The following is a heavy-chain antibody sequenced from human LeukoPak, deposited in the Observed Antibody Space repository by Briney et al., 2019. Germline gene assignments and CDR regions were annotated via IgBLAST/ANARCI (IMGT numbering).Heavy chain of an antibody. CDR1: GYSINSDSY. D-gene: IGHD6-19*01. Sequence: SETLSLTCAVSGYSINSDSYWAWIRQPPGKGLEWIGSVYHSGSTYYNASLKSRITISVDTSKNQFSLKLSSVTAADTAVYYCARNNSGSGWFGPWGQGTLVTVSS. CDR3: ARNNSGSGWFGP. J-gene: IGHJ5*02. CDR2: VYHSGST. V-gene: IGHV4-38-2*01.